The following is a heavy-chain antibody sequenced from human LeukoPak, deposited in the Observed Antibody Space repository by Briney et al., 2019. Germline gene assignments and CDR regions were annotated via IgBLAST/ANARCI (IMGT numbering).Heavy chain of an antibody. CDR2: IIGSGDTT. Sequence: GGSLKLSCAASGFTFSGYAMSWVRQAPGKGLEWVSAIIGSGDTTYYAASVKGRLTISRDNSKNTLYLQMNSLRAEDTAVYYCAKVTGGDMITYGGLDYWGQGTLVTVSS. CDR1: GFTFSGYA. V-gene: IGHV3-23*01. CDR3: AKVTGGDMITYGGLDY. D-gene: IGHD3-16*01. J-gene: IGHJ4*02.